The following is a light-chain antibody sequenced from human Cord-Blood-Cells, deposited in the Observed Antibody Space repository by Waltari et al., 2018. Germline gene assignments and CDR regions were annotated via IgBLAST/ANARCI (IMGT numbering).Light chain of an antibody. CDR1: QSISSW. CDR3: QQYNSYLWT. CDR2: DAS. V-gene: IGKV1-5*01. Sequence: IQMAQSPFTLSASVGDIFTITCRASQSISSWLAWYQQKPGKAPKLLIYDASSWASGIPSRFSGSGSGTEFTLTISSLQPDDFATYYCQQYNSYLWTFGQGTKVEIK. J-gene: IGKJ1*01.